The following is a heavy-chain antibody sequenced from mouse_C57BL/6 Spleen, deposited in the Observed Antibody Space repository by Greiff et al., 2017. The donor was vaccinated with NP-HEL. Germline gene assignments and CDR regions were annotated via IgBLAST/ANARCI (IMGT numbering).Heavy chain of an antibody. CDR2: IRLKSDNYAT. J-gene: IGHJ2*01. CDR3: TAAGSVYFDY. CDR1: GFTFSNYW. V-gene: IGHV6-3*01. D-gene: IGHD4-1*01. Sequence: EVKLQESGGGLVQPGGSMKLSCVASGFTFSNYWMNWVRQSPEKGLEWVAQIRLKSDNYATHYAESVKGRFTISRDDSKSSVYLQMNNLRAEDTGIYYCTAAGSVYFDYWGQGTTLTVSS.